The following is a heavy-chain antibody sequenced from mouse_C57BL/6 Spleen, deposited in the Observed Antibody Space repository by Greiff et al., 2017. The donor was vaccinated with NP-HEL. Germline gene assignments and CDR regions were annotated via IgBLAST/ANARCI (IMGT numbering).Heavy chain of an antibody. Sequence: VQLQQSGPELVKPGASVKMSCKASGYTFTDYNMHWVKQSHGKSLEWIGYINPNNGGTSYNQKFKGKATLTVNKSSSTAYMELRSLTSEDSAVYYCAITTVVGTGAMDYWGQGTSVTVSS. CDR2: INPNNGGT. D-gene: IGHD1-1*01. V-gene: IGHV1-22*01. J-gene: IGHJ4*01. CDR1: GYTFTDYN. CDR3: AITTVVGTGAMDY.